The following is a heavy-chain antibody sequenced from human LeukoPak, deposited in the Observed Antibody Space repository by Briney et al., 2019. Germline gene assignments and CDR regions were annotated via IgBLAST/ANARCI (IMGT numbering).Heavy chain of an antibody. CDR3: ARISYDSSGYYDY. D-gene: IGHD3-22*01. J-gene: IGHJ4*02. CDR2: IDGDGNIT. CDR1: GFTFSTYY. V-gene: IGHV3-74*01. Sequence: GGSLRLSCAASGFTFSTYYMHWVRQAPGKGLVWVSRIDGDGNITTYADSVKGRFTISRDNAKNTLYLQMNSLRAEDTAVYYCARISYDSSGYYDYWGQGTLVTVSS.